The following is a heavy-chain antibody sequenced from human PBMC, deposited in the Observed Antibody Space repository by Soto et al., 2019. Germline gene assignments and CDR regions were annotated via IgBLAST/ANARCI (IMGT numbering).Heavy chain of an antibody. CDR2: IYDSGKT. V-gene: IGHV4-38-2*02. CDR1: GYSISSGYY. CDR3: ARDRYCTSSSCKGFDY. J-gene: IGHJ4*02. D-gene: IGHD2-2*01. Sequence: PSETLSLTCAVSGYSISSGYYWGWIRQPPGKGLEWIGSIYDSGKTYYNPSLKSRVTISVDTSKNQFSLKLSSVTAADAAMYYCARDRYCTSSSCKGFDYWGQGTLVTVSS.